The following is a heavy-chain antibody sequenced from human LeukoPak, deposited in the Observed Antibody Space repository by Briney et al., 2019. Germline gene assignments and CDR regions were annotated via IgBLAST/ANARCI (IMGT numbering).Heavy chain of an antibody. Sequence: SETLTLTCAVYGGSFSGYYWSWIRQPPGKELEWIGEINHSGSSNYNPSLKSRVTISVDTSKNQFSLKLSSVTAADTAVYYCARGRKEPLRYFDWLLDAFDIWGQGTMVTVSS. CDR2: INHSGSS. J-gene: IGHJ3*02. CDR3: ARGRKEPLRYFDWLLDAFDI. V-gene: IGHV4-34*01. D-gene: IGHD3-9*01. CDR1: GGSFSGYY.